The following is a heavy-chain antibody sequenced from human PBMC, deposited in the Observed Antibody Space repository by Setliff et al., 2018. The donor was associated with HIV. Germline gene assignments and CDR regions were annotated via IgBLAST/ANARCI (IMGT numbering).Heavy chain of an antibody. V-gene: IGHV1-18*01. D-gene: IGHD2-8*01. CDR1: GYTFTSYG. CDR2: ISAYNGNT. CDR3: ATKVYCTNGVCLDAFDV. Sequence: ASVKVSCKASGYTFTSYGISWVRQAPGQGLEWMGWISAYNGNTNYAQKLQGRVTMTTDTSTSTAYMELRSLRSDDTAVHYCATKVYCTNGVCLDAFDVWGQGTMVTVSS. J-gene: IGHJ3*01.